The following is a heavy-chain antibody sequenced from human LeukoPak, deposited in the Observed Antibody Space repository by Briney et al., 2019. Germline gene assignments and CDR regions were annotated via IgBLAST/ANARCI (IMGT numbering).Heavy chain of an antibody. J-gene: IGHJ3*01. V-gene: IGHV4-59*01. CDR2: IFQSGTT. CDR1: GDSITTYY. Sequence: SETLSLTCTVSGDSITTYYWSWIRQPPGKGLEWIGYIFQSGTTKYNPSLKSRVTILSDVSKNQFSLNLTSVTAADTAVYYCARHREIYTILTGYVPCAFNLWGQGTMVTVSS. CDR3: ARHREIYTILTGYVPCAFNL. D-gene: IGHD3-9*01.